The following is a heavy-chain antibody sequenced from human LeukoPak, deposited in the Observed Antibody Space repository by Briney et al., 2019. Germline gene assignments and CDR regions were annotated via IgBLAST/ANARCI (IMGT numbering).Heavy chain of an antibody. J-gene: IGHJ3*02. Sequence: GGSLRLSCAASGFTFSNCWMHWVRQVPGKGPEWVSCINSDGSITSYADSVKGRFTISRDNSKNTLYLQMNSLRAGDTAVYYCARGGSTGYNYNAFDMWGQGTMVAVSS. D-gene: IGHD3-22*01. V-gene: IGHV3-74*01. CDR2: INSDGSIT. CDR3: ARGGSTGYNYNAFDM. CDR1: GFTFSNCW.